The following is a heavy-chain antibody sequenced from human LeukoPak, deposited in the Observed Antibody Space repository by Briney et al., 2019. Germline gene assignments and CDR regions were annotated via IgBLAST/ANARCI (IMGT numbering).Heavy chain of an antibody. CDR1: GFTFSSYW. CDR3: ARDLNYYDSSGYYRAEYFQH. V-gene: IGHV3-7*01. J-gene: IGHJ1*01. CDR2: IKQDGSEK. Sequence: GGSLRLSCAASGFTFSSYWMSWVRQAPGKGLEWVANIKQDGSEKYYVDSVKGRFTISRDNSKNTLYLQMNSLRAEDTAVYCCARDLNYYDSSGYYRAEYFQHWGQGTLVTVSS. D-gene: IGHD3-22*01.